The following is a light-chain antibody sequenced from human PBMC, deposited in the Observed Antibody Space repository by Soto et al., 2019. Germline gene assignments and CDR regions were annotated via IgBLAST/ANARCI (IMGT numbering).Light chain of an antibody. CDR3: QQYGSSLLFT. J-gene: IGKJ3*01. CDR1: QSVSSSY. CDR2: GAS. V-gene: IGKV3-20*01. Sequence: EIVLTQSPGTLSLSPGERATLSCRARQSVSSSYLAWYQQKPGQAPRLLIYGASSRATGIPDRFSGSGSGTDFTLTISRLEPDCFGVYDCQQYGSSLLFTFGPGAKGDIK.